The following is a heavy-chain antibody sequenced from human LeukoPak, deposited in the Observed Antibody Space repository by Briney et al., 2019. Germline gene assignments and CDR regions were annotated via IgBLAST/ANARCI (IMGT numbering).Heavy chain of an antibody. D-gene: IGHD5-12*01. J-gene: IGHJ4*02. CDR3: ARGSDIVATDGELDY. Sequence: PGRSLRLSCPSSRCTFSSYAMHGVRQAPGKGLEGVAVISYDGGNKYYADSVKGRFTISRDNSKNTLDLQMNSMRDEATAVYYCARGSDIVATDGELDYWGQGTLVTVSS. CDR1: RCTFSSYA. CDR2: ISYDGGNK. V-gene: IGHV3-30-3*01.